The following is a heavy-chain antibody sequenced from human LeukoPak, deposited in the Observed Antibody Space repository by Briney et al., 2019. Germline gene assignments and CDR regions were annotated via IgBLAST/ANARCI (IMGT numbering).Heavy chain of an antibody. Sequence: PGGSLRLSCAASGFTFSNARMNWVRQAPGKGLEWVGHIKSKSDGGTTAYAAPVKGRFTISRDDSRNTLDLQMNSLKTEDTAVYYCTTERAYGDYVGWFDPWGQGTLVTVSS. CDR1: GFTFSNAR. V-gene: IGHV3-15*01. J-gene: IGHJ5*02. CDR3: TTERAYGDYVGWFDP. D-gene: IGHD4-17*01. CDR2: IKSKSDGGTT.